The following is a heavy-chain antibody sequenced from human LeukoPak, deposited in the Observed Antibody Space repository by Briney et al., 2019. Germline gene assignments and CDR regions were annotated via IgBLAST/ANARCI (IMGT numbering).Heavy chain of an antibody. CDR3: ARSLTRYYYYMDV. J-gene: IGHJ6*03. CDR2: IYPGDSEN. D-gene: IGHD2-15*01. CDR1: GYSFTSYW. V-gene: IGHV5-51*01. Sequence: GESLKISCKGSGYSFTSYWIGWVRQMPGKGLEWMGIIYPGDSENKYSPSFQGQVTFSADKSISTAYLQWSSLKASDTAMYYCARSLTRYYYYMDVWGKGTTVTVSS.